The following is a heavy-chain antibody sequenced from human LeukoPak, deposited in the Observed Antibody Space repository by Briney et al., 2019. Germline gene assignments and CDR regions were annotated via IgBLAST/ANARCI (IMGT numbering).Heavy chain of an antibody. D-gene: IGHD6-13*01. Sequence: SETLSLTCTVSDGSISSSDYYWGWIRQPPGKGLEWIGSISYSGSTYYNPSLKSRVTISVDTSKNQFSLKLSSVTAADTAVYYCAREGYSSSWYPYYFDYWGQGTLVTVSS. CDR1: DGSISSSDYY. V-gene: IGHV4-39*07. J-gene: IGHJ4*02. CDR3: AREGYSSSWYPYYFDY. CDR2: ISYSGST.